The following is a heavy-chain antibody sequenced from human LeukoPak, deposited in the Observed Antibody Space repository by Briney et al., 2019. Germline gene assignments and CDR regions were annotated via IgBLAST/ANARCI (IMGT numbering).Heavy chain of an antibody. CDR1: GFTFSDYA. J-gene: IGHJ4*02. Sequence: PGGSLRLSCTASGFTFSDYAMNWVRQAPGEGLEWVSAISSSGGYTYYADSVKGRFTISRDNSKNTLYLQMNSLRAEDTALYYCARAPTNWVYFDSWGQGTLVTVSS. CDR2: ISSSGGYT. V-gene: IGHV3-23*01. CDR3: ARAPTNWVYFDS. D-gene: IGHD7-27*01.